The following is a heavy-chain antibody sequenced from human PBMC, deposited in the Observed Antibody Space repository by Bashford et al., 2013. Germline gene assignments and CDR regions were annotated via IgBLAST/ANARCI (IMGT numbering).Heavy chain of an antibody. CDR2: INSDGSTT. D-gene: IGHD3-3*01. CDR3: ARDPTYYDLSSTSYNWFDP. V-gene: IGHV3-74*03. J-gene: IGHJ5*02. Sequence: VRQAPGKGLVWVSRINSDGSTTKYADSVKGRFTISRDNAKNSLYLQMNSLRAEDTAVYYCARDPTYYDLSSTSYNWFDPWGQGTLVTVSS.